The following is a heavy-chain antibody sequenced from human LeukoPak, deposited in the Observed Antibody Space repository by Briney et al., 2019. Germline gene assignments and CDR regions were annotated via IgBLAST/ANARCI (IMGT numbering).Heavy chain of an antibody. J-gene: IGHJ4*02. V-gene: IGHV3-30*18. Sequence: GGSLRLSYAASGFTFSSYGMHWVRQAPGKGLEWVAVISYDGSNKYYADSVKGRFTISRDNSKNTLYLQMNSLRAEDTAVYYCAKEGDWYCSGGSCAVDYWGQGTLVTVSS. D-gene: IGHD2-15*01. CDR3: AKEGDWYCSGGSCAVDY. CDR2: ISYDGSNK. CDR1: GFTFSSYG.